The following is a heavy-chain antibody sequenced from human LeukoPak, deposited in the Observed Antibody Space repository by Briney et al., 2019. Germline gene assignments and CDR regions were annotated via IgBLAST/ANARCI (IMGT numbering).Heavy chain of an antibody. V-gene: IGHV4-59*01. CDR2: IHYSGST. CDR3: AREAREGHVFDI. CDR1: GGSIRSYY. D-gene: IGHD5-24*01. J-gene: IGHJ3*02. Sequence: PSETLSLTCTVSGGSIRSYYWSWIRQPPGKGLEWIGYIHYSGSTNYNPSLKSRVTISVDTSKNQLSLKLSSVTAADTAVYYCAREAREGHVFDIWGQGTMVTVSS.